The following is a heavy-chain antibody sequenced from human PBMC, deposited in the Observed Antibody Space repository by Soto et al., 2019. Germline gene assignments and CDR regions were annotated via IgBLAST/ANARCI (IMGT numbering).Heavy chain of an antibody. D-gene: IGHD1-7*01. CDR3: AGTTSHYWYYMDV. CDR2: TYYRTRWYY. V-gene: IGHV6-1*01. Sequence: PSQTLSLTCVISGESVSSNSAAWNWIRQSPSRGLEWLGRTYYRTRWYYDYAVSVRSRITVNPDTSKNQSSLQLTSVTPEDTAVYYCAGTTSHYWYYMDVWGKGTTVTVS. CDR1: GESVSSNSAA. J-gene: IGHJ6*03.